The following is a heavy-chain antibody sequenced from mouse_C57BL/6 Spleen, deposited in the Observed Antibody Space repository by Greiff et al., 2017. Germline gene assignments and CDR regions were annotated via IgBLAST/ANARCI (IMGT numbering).Heavy chain of an antibody. V-gene: IGHV1-61*01. CDR3: ARGGGYYEAWFDY. J-gene: IGHJ3*01. Sequence: QVQLPQPGAELVRPGSSVKLSCKASGYTFTSYWMDWVKQRPGQGLEWIGNIYPSDSEPHYTHKFKDKATLTVDKSSNTAYLQLRRLTSEAAADYWRARGGGYYEAWFDYWGQGTMVTVSA. D-gene: IGHD2-3*01. CDR1: GYTFTSYW. CDR2: IYPSDSEP.